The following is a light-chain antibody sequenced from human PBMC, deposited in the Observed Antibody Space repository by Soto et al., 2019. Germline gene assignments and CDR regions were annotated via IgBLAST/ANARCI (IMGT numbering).Light chain of an antibody. Sequence: QSVLTQPPSASGTPGQRVTIPCSGRISNIGSNFIYWYQQLPGTAPKLLIYRNNERPSGVPDRFSGSKSGTSASLAISGLRSEDEADYHCAAWDDSLSGVVFGGGTKLTVL. CDR2: RNN. CDR3: AAWDDSLSGVV. CDR1: ISNIGSNF. V-gene: IGLV1-47*01. J-gene: IGLJ2*01.